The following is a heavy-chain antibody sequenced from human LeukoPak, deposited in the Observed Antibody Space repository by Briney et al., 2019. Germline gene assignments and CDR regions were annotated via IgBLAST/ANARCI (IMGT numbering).Heavy chain of an antibody. V-gene: IGHV3-48*01. CDR1: GFTFSSYS. Sequence: GGSLRLSCAASGFTFSSYSMNWVRQAPGKGLEWVSYISSSSSTIYYADSVKGRFTISRENAKNTLYLQMNSLRAEDTAVYFCAREDASGSYYRSLDYWGKGTLVTVSS. CDR3: AREDASGSYYRSLDY. CDR2: ISSSSSTI. D-gene: IGHD3-10*01. J-gene: IGHJ4*02.